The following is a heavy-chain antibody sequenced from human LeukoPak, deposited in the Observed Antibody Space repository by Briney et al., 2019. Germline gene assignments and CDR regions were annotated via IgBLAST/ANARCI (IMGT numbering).Heavy chain of an antibody. CDR1: GYTFTSYY. CDR2: INPSGGST. Sequence: GASVKVSCKASGYTFTSYYMHWVRQAPGQGLEWMGIINPSGGSTSYAQKFQGRVTMTRDTSTSTVYMELSSLRSEDTAVYYCARVEGDYDSSGYHSDYWGQGTLVTVSP. J-gene: IGHJ4*02. V-gene: IGHV1-46*01. D-gene: IGHD3-22*01. CDR3: ARVEGDYDSSGYHSDY.